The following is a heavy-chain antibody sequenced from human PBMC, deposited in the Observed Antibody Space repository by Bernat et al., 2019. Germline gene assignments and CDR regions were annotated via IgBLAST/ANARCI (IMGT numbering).Heavy chain of an antibody. J-gene: IGHJ3*02. CDR2: IYYSGST. CDR3: ARDPGYDILTGYDAFDI. CDR1: GVSISSYY. V-gene: IGHV4-59*01. Sequence: QVQLQESGPGLVKPSETLSLTCTVSGVSISSYYWSWIRQPPGKGLEWIGYIYYSGSTNYNPSLKSRVTISVDTSKNQFSLKLSSVTAADTAVYYCARDPGYDILTGYDAFDIWGQGTMVTVSS. D-gene: IGHD3-9*01.